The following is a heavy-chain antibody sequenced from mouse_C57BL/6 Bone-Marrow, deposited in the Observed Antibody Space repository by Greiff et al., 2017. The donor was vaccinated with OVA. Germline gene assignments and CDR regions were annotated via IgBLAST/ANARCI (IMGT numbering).Heavy chain of an antibody. CDR2: ISNLAYSI. CDR3: ARQRHYWYFDV. CDR1: GFTFSDYG. J-gene: IGHJ1*03. Sequence: EVKLMESGGGLVQPGGSLKLSCAASGFTFSDYGMAWVRQAPRKGPEWVAFISNLAYSIYYADTVTGRFTISRENAKNTLYLEMSSLRSEDTAMYYCARQRHYWYFDVWGTGTTVTVSS. D-gene: IGHD6-1*01. V-gene: IGHV5-15*01.